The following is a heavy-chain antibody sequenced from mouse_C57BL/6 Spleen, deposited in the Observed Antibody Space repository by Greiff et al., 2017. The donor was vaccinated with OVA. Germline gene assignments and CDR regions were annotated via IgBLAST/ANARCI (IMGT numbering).Heavy chain of an antibody. J-gene: IGHJ1*03. Sequence: VKLMESGAELVRPGASVTLSCKASGYTFTDYEMHWVKQTPVHGLEWIGAIDPETGGTAYNQKFKGKAILTADNSYSTASMEPRILTSESSAVYYCTGQYGRRMRNSDVWGTGTPVTVSS. D-gene: IGHD1-1*01. CDR2: IDPETGGT. CDR1: GYTFTDYE. V-gene: IGHV1-15*01. CDR3: TGQYGRRMRNSDV.